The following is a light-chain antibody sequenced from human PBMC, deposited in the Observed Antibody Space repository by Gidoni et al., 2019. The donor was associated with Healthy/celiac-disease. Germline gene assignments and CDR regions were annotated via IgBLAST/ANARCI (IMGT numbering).Light chain of an antibody. Sequence: GERATLSCRASQSVSSNLAWYQQKPGQAPRLLIYGASTRATGIPARFSGSGSGTEFTLTISSLQYEDFAVYYCQQYNNWPLTFGGGTKVELK. V-gene: IGKV3-15*01. CDR1: QSVSSN. J-gene: IGKJ4*01. CDR2: GAS. CDR3: QQYNNWPLT.